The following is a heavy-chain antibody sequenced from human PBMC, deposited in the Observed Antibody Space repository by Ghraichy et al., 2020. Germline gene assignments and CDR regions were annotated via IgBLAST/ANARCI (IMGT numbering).Heavy chain of an antibody. D-gene: IGHD3-10*01. CDR2: IKEDGSEK. J-gene: IGHJ5*02. V-gene: IGHV3-7*03. CDR3: ARDRGVVGLFDP. Sequence: GGSLRLSCAASGFTFSTYWMSWVRQAPGKGPERVANIKEDGSEKQYVDSVKGRFTISRDNAKSSLYLQMNSLRAEDTAMYYCARDRGVVGLFDPWGQGTLVTVSS. CDR1: GFTFSTYW.